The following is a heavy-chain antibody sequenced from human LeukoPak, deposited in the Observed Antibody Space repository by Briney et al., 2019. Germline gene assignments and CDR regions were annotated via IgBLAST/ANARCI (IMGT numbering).Heavy chain of an antibody. V-gene: IGHV3-30*02. CDR3: AKDHLAARSYYFDY. D-gene: IGHD6-6*01. CDR1: GFTFSSYG. Sequence: GGSLRLSCAASGFTFSSYGMHWVRQAPGKGLEWVAFIRYDGSNKYYADSVKGRLTISRDNSKNTLYLQMNRLRAEDTAVYYCAKDHLAARSYYFDYWGQGTLVTVSS. J-gene: IGHJ4*02. CDR2: IRYDGSNK.